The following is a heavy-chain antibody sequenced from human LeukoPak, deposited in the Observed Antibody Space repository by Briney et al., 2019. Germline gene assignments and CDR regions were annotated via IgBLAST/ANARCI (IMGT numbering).Heavy chain of an antibody. CDR1: GYTFTGYH. J-gene: IGHJ6*02. Sequence: GASVKVSCKASGYTFTGYHIHWVRQAPGQGLEWMGWINPNSGGTNYAQKFQGRVTMTRDTSISTAYMELSRLRSDDTAVYYCARDQEGIAARTDYYYGMDVWGQGTTVTVSS. CDR3: ARDQEGIAARTDYYYGMDV. V-gene: IGHV1-2*02. CDR2: INPNSGGT. D-gene: IGHD6-6*01.